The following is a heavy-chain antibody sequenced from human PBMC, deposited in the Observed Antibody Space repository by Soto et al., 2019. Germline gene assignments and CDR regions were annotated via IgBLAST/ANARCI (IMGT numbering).Heavy chain of an antibody. CDR2: ISSSSSYI. D-gene: IGHD2-2*02. CDR3: ARSSDSCSSTSCYIRGDYYYGMDV. Sequence: GSLRLSCAASGFTFSSYSMNWVRQAPGKGLEWVSSISSSSSYIYYADSVRGRFTISRDNAKNSLYLQMNSLRAEDTAVYYCARSSDSCSSTSCYIRGDYYYGMDVWGQGXTVTVYS. J-gene: IGHJ6*02. V-gene: IGHV3-21*01. CDR1: GFTFSSYS.